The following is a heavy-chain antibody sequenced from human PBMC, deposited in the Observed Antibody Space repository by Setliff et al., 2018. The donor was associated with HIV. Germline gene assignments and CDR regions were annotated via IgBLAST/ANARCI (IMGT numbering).Heavy chain of an antibody. Sequence: GGSLRLSCSASGFTFSTYAMHWVRQAPGQGLEYVSAISSKGGTTYYADSLKGRFTISRDNSKNTLFLQMRSLRVEDTAVYYCVKGSVGQSYYDYWSGYPFFDSWGQGALVTVSS. CDR3: VKGSVGQSYYDYWSGYPFFDS. D-gene: IGHD3-3*01. J-gene: IGHJ4*02. CDR1: GFTFSTYA. CDR2: ISSKGGTT. V-gene: IGHV3-64D*09.